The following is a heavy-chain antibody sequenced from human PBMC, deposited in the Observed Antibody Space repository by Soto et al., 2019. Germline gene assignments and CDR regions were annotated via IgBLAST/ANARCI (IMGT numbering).Heavy chain of an antibody. Sequence: QDQLVESGGGVVQPGRSLRLSCVASGFNFTAHAMHWVRRAPGKGLEWVALITYDGIDKYYADSVKGRFTISRDQSKNALYIQMDRLTTDDTAIDYCAKDLYNYVWGSNRYTDRIQYHYAMDVWGQGTTVTVSS. CDR2: ITYDGIDK. CDR3: AKDLYNYVWGSNRYTDRIQYHYAMDV. J-gene: IGHJ6*02. V-gene: IGHV3-30*18. D-gene: IGHD3-16*02. CDR1: GFNFTAHA.